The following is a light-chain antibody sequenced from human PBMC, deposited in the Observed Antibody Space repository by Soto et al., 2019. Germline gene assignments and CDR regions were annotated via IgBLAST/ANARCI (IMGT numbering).Light chain of an antibody. J-gene: IGLJ1*01. V-gene: IGLV1-44*01. CDR2: SNN. CDR3: ASCYDNLNGDV. CDR1: SSNIGSNT. Sequence: QSVLTQPPSASGTPGQRVTISCSGSSSNIGSNTVNWYQQLPGTAPKLLIYSNNQRPSGAPDRFSCSKTGTSASLATSGLQCEDETDYYCASCYDNLNGDVFGTGTKVAV.